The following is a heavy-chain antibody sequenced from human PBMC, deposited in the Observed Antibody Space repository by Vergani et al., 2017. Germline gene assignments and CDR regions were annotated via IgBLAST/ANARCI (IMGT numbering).Heavy chain of an antibody. D-gene: IGHD3-3*02. V-gene: IGHV3-7*04. CDR2: IKQDGSEK. Sequence: EVQLVESGGGLVQPGGSLRLSCAASGFTFSSYWMSWVRQAPGKGLEWVANIKQDGSEKYYVDSVKGRFTISRDNAKNSLYLQMNSLRAEDTAVYYCARDIRGYYYYYGMDVWGQGTMVTVSS. CDR1: GFTFSSYW. J-gene: IGHJ6*02. CDR3: ARDIRGYYYYYGMDV.